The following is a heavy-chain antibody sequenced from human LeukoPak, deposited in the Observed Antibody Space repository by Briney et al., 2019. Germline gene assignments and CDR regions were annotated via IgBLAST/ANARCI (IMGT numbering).Heavy chain of an antibody. CDR3: ARGPNSNWSGLDF. J-gene: IGHJ4*02. V-gene: IGHV3-74*01. CDR2: ISPTGSTT. CDR1: GFSFGGHW. D-gene: IGHD6-6*01. Sequence: GRSLRLSCTASGFSFGGHWMHWARQLPGKGLVWVSRISPTGSTTSYADSVKGRFTVSRDNAKNTLYLQVNNLGAEDTAVYYCARGPNSNWSGLDFWGQGTLLTVSS.